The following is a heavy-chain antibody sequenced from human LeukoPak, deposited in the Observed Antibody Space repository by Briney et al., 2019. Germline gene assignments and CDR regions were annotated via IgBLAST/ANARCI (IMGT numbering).Heavy chain of an antibody. CDR2: IYHSGST. J-gene: IGHJ5*02. Sequence: SQTLSLTCAVSGGSISSGGYSWSWIRQPPGKGLEWIGYIYHSGSTYYNPSLKSRVTISVDRSKNQFSLKLSSETAADTAVYYCARGGSTVTYNWFDPWGQGTLVTVSS. CDR3: ARGGSTVTYNWFDP. CDR1: GGSISSGGYS. D-gene: IGHD4-17*01. V-gene: IGHV4-30-2*01.